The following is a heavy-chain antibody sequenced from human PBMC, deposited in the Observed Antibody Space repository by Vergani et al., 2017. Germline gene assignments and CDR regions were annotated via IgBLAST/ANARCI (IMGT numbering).Heavy chain of an antibody. CDR3: ARVGSTTTVVTPGGNYYYYGMDV. CDR1: GFPLSNAW. Sequence: EVQLVESGGGLVQPGGSLRLSCAASGFPLSNAWIHWVRQGPGKGLEWVSRVGFDGSDTVYADSVKGRFTISKDSAMNTVHLQMTNVRAEDTAVYYCARVGSTTTVVTPGGNYYYYGMDVWGQGTTVTVSS. V-gene: IGHV3-74*01. CDR2: VGFDGSDT. J-gene: IGHJ6*02. D-gene: IGHD4-23*01.